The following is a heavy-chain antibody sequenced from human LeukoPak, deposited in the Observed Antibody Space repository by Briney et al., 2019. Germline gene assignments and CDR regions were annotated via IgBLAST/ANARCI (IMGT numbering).Heavy chain of an antibody. CDR3: ARGSSGYYYRAFDI. V-gene: IGHV1-3*03. CDR1: GYTFSSYY. CDR2: INAGNGNT. D-gene: IGHD3-22*01. Sequence: GASVKVSCKASGYTFSSYYVHWVRQAPGQRLEWMGWINAGNGNTKYSQEFQGRVTITRDTSASTAYMELSSLRSEDMAVYYCARGSSGYYYRAFDIWGQGTMVTVSS. J-gene: IGHJ3*02.